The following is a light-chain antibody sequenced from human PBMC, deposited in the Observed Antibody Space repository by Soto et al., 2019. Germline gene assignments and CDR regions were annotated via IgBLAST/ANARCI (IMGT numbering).Light chain of an antibody. CDR1: SSDVGGYNY. J-gene: IGLJ2*01. Sequence: QSALTQPXSVSGSPGQXXTIXCTGTSSDVGGYNYVSWYQQHPGKAPKLMIYDVSKRPSGVPDRFSGSKSGXXXXXXXSGXXXXDEADXYXXSYAGSYTFVVF. CDR2: DVS. CDR3: XSYAGSYTFVV. V-gene: IGLV2-11*01.